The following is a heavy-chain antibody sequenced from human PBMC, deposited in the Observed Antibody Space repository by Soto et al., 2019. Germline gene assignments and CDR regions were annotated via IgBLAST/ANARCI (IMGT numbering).Heavy chain of an antibody. CDR2: ISYSGST. D-gene: IGHD2-15*01. CDR3: ATMGTPATGLYFFDY. V-gene: IGHV4-30-4*01. Sequence: QVQLQESGPGLVKPSQTLSLTCTVSGGSISSGNYYWSWIRQPPGKGLEWIGFISYSGSTYYSTFLNSRVTISVDTSKSQFSLNLSFVTAADTSVYYCATMGTPATGLYFFDYWGQGSLVTVSS. J-gene: IGHJ4*02. CDR1: GGSISSGNYY.